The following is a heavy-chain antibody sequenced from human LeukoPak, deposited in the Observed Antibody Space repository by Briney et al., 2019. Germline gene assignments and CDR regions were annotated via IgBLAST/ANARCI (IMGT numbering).Heavy chain of an antibody. CDR2: ISSSSRYI. D-gene: IGHD2-15*01. V-gene: IGHV3-21*01. CDR1: GFTFSSYS. J-gene: IGHJ4*02. CDR3: GRYCSGGSCSTGYYFDY. Sequence: GGSLRLSCTASGFTFSSYSMTWVRQAPGKGLEWVSSISSSSRYIYYADSVKGRFTISRDNAKNSLDLQMSSLRAEDTAVYFCGRYCSGGSCSTGYYFDYWGQGTLVTVSS.